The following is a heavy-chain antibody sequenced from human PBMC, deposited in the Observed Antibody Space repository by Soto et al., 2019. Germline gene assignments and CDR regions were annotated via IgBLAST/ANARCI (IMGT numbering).Heavy chain of an antibody. V-gene: IGHV1-3*01. Sequence: ASVEVSCKASGYTFTSYAMHWVRQAPGQRLEWMGWINAGNGNTKYSQKLQGRVTITRDTSASTAYMELSSLRSEDTAVSYCGGENRKWPITIFGVVMGSGLWFDSWGQGTMVTV. CDR3: GGENRKWPITIFGVVMGSGLWFDS. J-gene: IGHJ5*01. D-gene: IGHD3-3*01. CDR2: INAGNGNT. CDR1: GYTFTSYA.